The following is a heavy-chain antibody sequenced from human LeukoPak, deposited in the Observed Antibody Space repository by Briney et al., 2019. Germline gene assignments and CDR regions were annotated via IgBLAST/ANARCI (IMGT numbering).Heavy chain of an antibody. CDR1: GYSFTSYW. J-gene: IGHJ4*02. CDR2: IYPGDSDT. CDR3: ARSLGGYYYDGSGYYPFGY. D-gene: IGHD3-22*01. V-gene: IGHV5-51*01. Sequence: GESLKISCKGSGYSFTSYWIGWVRQMPGKGLEWMGIIYPGDSDTRYSPSFQGQVTISADKSISTAYLQWSSLKASDTAMYYCARSLGGYYYDGSGYYPFGYWGQGTLVTVSS.